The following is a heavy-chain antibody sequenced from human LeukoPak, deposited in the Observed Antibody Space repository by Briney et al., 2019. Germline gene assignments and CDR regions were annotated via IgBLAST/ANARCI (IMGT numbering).Heavy chain of an antibody. CDR3: ARDSQYAFDI. CDR2: IGSGGGTI. J-gene: IGHJ3*02. CDR1: GFTFSSYS. V-gene: IGHV3-48*02. Sequence: GGSLGLSCAASGFTFSSYSMNWVRQAPGKGLEWVSYIGSGGGTIYYADSVKGRFTISRDNAKNSLYLQMNSLRDEDTAVYYCARDSQYAFDIWGQGTMVTVSS.